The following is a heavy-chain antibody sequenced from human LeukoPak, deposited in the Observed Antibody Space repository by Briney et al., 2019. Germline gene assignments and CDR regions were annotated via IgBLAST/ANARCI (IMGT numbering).Heavy chain of an antibody. CDR1: GCNFTNYW. J-gene: IGHJ4*02. CDR2: IYPGDSDT. D-gene: IGHD3-22*01. CDR3: ARSGHLGYYYDSSN. Sequence: GESLKISCKGSGCNFTNYWIAWVRQMPGKGLEWMGIIYPGDSDTRYSPSFQGQVTISADKSISTAYLQWSSLKASDTAMYYCARSGHLGYYYDSSNWGQGTLVTVSS. V-gene: IGHV5-51*01.